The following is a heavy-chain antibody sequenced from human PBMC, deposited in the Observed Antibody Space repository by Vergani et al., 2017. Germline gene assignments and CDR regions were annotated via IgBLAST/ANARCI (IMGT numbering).Heavy chain of an antibody. J-gene: IGHJ5*02. CDR3: VLAYCGGDCPTAASWFDP. CDR2: INPNSGGT. CDR1: GYTFTGYY. D-gene: IGHD2-21*02. Sequence: QVQLVQSGAEVKKPGASVKVSCKASGYTFTGYYMHWVRQAPGQGVEWRGWINPNSGGTNYAQKFQGRVTMTRDTSISTAYMELSRLRSDDTAVYYSVLAYCGGDCPTAASWFDPWGQGTLVTVSS. V-gene: IGHV1-2*02.